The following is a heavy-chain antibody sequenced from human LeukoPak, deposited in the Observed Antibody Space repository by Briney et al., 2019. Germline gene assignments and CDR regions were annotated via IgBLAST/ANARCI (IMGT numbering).Heavy chain of an antibody. V-gene: IGHV4-39*01. J-gene: IGHJ4*02. D-gene: IGHD2-2*01. CDR1: GDSIRNNNYY. CDR2: IFYSGST. CDR3: ANLYGGYCSSTSCYPDDY. Sequence: SETLSLTCTVSGDSIRNNNYYWAWIRQPPGKGLEWIGSIFYSGSTYYNPSLKSRVTISVDTSKNQFSLKLSSVTAADTAVYYCANLYGGYCSSTSCYPDDYWGQGTLVTVSS.